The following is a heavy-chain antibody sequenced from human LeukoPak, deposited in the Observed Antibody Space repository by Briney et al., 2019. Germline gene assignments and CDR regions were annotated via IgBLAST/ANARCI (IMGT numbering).Heavy chain of an antibody. CDR1: GGSCDDYH. V-gene: IGHV4-34*01. J-gene: IGHJ4*02. D-gene: IGHD5-24*01. CDR2: IHPSGTF. Sequence: SETLSLTCTVYGGSCDDYHCTWIRQPPGKGLEWIGEIHPSGTFYYNSSLRSRATISIDTSKTQFSLRLTSVTAADTAFYYCARGRDRSKAGDHWGQGTLVTVSS. CDR3: ARGRDRSKAGDH.